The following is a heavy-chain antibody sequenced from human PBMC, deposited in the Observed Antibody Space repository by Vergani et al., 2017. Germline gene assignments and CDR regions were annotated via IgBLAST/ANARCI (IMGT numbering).Heavy chain of an antibody. CDR2: INPNSGGT. D-gene: IGHD6-19*01. Sequence: QVQVVQSGAEVKKPGASVKVSCKASGYTFTGYYMHWVRQAPGQGLEWMGWINPNSGGTNYAQKFQGRVTMTRDTSISTAYMELSRLRSDDTAVYYCARVGYSSGWYRPYYFDYWGQGTLVTVSS. CDR1: GYTFTGYY. CDR3: ARVGYSSGWYRPYYFDY. V-gene: IGHV1-2*02. J-gene: IGHJ4*02.